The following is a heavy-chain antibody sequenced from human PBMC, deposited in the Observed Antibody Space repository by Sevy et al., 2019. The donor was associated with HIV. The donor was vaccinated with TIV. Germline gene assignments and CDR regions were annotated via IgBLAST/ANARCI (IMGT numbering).Heavy chain of an antibody. D-gene: IGHD3-10*01. CDR2: ISSSSSYI. Sequence: GESLKISCAASGFTFSSYSMNWVRQAPGKGLEWVSSISSSSSYIYYADSVKGRFTISRDNAKNSLYLQMNSLRAEDTAVYYCARSERSSDAFDIWGQGTMVTVSS. CDR3: ARSERSSDAFDI. CDR1: GFTFSSYS. V-gene: IGHV3-21*01. J-gene: IGHJ3*02.